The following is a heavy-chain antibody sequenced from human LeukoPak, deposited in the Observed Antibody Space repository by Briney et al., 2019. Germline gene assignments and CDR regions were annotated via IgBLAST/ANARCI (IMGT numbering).Heavy chain of an antibody. CDR2: MNPNSGNT. V-gene: IGHV1-8*03. CDR1: GYTFTSYD. Sequence: ASVKVSCKASGYTFTSYDINWVRQPTAQGLEWMGWMNPNSGNTGYAQKFQGRVTITRNTSISTAYMELSSLRSEDTAVYYCARGVMVRGVNDAFDIWGQGTMVTVSS. D-gene: IGHD3-10*01. CDR3: ARGVMVRGVNDAFDI. J-gene: IGHJ3*02.